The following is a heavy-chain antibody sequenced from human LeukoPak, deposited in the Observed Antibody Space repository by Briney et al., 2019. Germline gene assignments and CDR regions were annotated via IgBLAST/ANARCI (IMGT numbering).Heavy chain of an antibody. V-gene: IGHV3-74*01. J-gene: IGHJ4*02. CDR3: ARVSSLTGTIFDS. CDR1: GFTFSSCW. D-gene: IGHD1-7*01. Sequence: GGSLRLSCAASGFTFSSCWMHWVRQDPGKGLVWVARINSDGSSTSYADSVRGRFTISRDNAKNTLYLQMSSLRVEDTAVYYCARVSSLTGTIFDSWGQGTLVSVSS. CDR2: INSDGSST.